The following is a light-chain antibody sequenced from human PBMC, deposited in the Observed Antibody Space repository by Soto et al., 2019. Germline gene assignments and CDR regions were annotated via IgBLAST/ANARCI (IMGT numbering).Light chain of an antibody. CDR2: EVI. Sequence: QSVLNQPPSVSGSPGQSVTISCTGTSSDVGSYNRVSWYQQPPGTAPKLMIYEVINRPSGVPDRFSGSKSGNTASLTISGLQAEDEADYYCSSYTSTSTYVFGTGTKVTVL. V-gene: IGLV2-18*02. CDR1: SSDVGSYNR. J-gene: IGLJ1*01. CDR3: SSYTSTSTYV.